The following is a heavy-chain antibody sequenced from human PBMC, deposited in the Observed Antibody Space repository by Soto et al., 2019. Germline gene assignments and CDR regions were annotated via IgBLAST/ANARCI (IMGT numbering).Heavy chain of an antibody. CDR1: GFTLSSYA. V-gene: IGHV3-30-3*01. CDR3: SIVDTAMVSYYYYGMDV. D-gene: IGHD5-18*01. J-gene: IGHJ6*02. CDR2: ISYDGSNK. Sequence: GGSLRLSCAASGFTLSSYAMHWVRQAPGKGLEWVAVISYDGSNKYYADSVKGRFTISRDNSKNTLYLQMNSLRAEDTAVYYCSIVDTAMVSYYYYGMDVWGQGTTVTVSS.